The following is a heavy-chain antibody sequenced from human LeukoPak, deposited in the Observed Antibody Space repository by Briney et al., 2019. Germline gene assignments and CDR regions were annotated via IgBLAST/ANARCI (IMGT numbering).Heavy chain of an antibody. CDR3: ARNGYSSSWYRN. CDR2: IYSGGST. CDR1: GFTVGSNY. J-gene: IGHJ4*02. V-gene: IGHV3-53*01. Sequence: PGGSLRLSCAASGFTVGSNYMSWVRQAPGKGLEWVSVIYSGGSTYYADSVKGRFTISRDNSKNTLYLQMNSLRAEDTAVYYCARNGYSSSWYRNWGQGTLVTVSS. D-gene: IGHD6-13*01.